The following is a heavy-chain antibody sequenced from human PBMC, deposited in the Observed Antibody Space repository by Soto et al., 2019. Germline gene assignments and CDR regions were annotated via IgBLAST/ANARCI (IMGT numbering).Heavy chain of an antibody. V-gene: IGHV1-18*01. J-gene: IGHJ6*02. D-gene: IGHD3-3*01. Sequence: ASVKVSCKASGYTFTSYGISWVRQAPGQGLEWMGWISAYNGNTNYAQKLQGRVTMTTDTSTSTAYMELRSLRSDDTAVYYCARELAGAYYDFWSGDYYYYYGMDVWGQGTTVTVSS. CDR2: ISAYNGNT. CDR3: ARELAGAYYDFWSGDYYYYYGMDV. CDR1: GYTFTSYG.